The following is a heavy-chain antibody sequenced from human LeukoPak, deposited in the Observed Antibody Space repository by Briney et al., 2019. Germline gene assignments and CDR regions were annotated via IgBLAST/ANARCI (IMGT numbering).Heavy chain of an antibody. Sequence: GGSLRLSCAASGFTVSNAWMSWVRQAPGKGLEWVGRIKSNSAGGATDFAAPVKGRFTMSRDDSKNKLFLQMNSLKSEDTAVYYCTTDKFSSGWYGGFDSWGQGTLVTVSS. CDR2: IKSNSAGGAT. CDR1: GFTVSNAW. D-gene: IGHD6-19*01. V-gene: IGHV3-15*01. J-gene: IGHJ4*02. CDR3: TTDKFSSGWYGGFDS.